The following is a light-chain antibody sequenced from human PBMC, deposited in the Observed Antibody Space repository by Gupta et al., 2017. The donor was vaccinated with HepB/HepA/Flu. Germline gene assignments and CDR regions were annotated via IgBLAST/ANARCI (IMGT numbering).Light chain of an antibody. CDR1: QSVGTY. V-gene: IGKV3-11*01. CDR2: DAA. Sequence: VVLTPPGALPSLPRRERATLSCRASQSVGTYLAWYQQKPGQAPRLLIYDAANRATGIPARFSGSGSGTDFTLTISSLEPEDFAVYYCQKRSNWPPYTFGQGTRLEI. J-gene: IGKJ2*01. CDR3: QKRSNWPPYT.